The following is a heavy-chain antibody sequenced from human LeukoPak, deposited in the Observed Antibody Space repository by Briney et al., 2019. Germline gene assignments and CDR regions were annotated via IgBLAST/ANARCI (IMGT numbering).Heavy chain of an antibody. D-gene: IGHD1-7*01. Sequence: GGSLKLSCAASGFTFSSYYMTWVRQAPGKGLEWVSYISSSRRTIYYAESVKGRFTISRDNAKNSLYLQMNSLRAEDTAVYYCARSSRELGGYAPWEIMPPFDYWGQGTLVTVSS. J-gene: IGHJ4*02. CDR1: GFTFSSYY. CDR2: ISSSRRTI. V-gene: IGHV3-48*01. CDR3: ARSSRELGGYAPWEIMPPFDY.